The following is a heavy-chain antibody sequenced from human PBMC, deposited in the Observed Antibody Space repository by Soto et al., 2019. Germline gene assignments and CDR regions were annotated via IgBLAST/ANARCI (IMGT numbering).Heavy chain of an antibody. V-gene: IGHV4-4*02. CDR3: VHHGGDPYYHDF. Sequence: QLQESGPGLVNPSGTLSLTCAVSGGSLSSSKWWSWARQPPGKALEWLGEIFYSGSTKYNPSLNSRVTISADQSKIHLSLRLSSVTAADTAVYYCVHHGGDPYYHDFWGQAILVTVSS. D-gene: IGHD4-17*01. CDR2: IFYSGST. CDR1: GGSLSSSKW. J-gene: IGHJ4*01.